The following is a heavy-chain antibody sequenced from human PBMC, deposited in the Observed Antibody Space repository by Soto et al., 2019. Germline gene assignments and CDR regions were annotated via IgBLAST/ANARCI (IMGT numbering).Heavy chain of an antibody. CDR3: ARDPLWGTAMVLWYFEL. D-gene: IGHD5-18*01. CDR1: GFTFSSYA. CDR2: ISYDGSNK. Sequence: QVQLVEPGGGVVQPGRSLRLSCAASGFTFSSYAMHWVRQAPGKGLEWVAVISYDGSNKYYADSVKGRFTISRDNSKNTLYLQMNSLRSEDTAVYYCARDPLWGTAMVLWYFELWGRGTLVTVSS. J-gene: IGHJ2*01. V-gene: IGHV3-30-3*01.